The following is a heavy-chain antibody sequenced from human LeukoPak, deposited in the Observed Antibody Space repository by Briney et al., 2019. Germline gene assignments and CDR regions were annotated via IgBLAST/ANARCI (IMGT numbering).Heavy chain of an antibody. CDR3: VKDRAYGSGNNDY. V-gene: IGHV3-7*01. Sequence: PGGSLRLSCAASGFTFSSYWMSWVRQAPGKGLEWVANIKQDGSEKYYVDSVKGRFTISRDNAKNSLYLQMNSLRDEDTAVYYGVKDRAYGSGNNDYWGQGTLVTVSS. CDR2: IKQDGSEK. J-gene: IGHJ4*02. CDR1: GFTFSSYW. D-gene: IGHD3-10*01.